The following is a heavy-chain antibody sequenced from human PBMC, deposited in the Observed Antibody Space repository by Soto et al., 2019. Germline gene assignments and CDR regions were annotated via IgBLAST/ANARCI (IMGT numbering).Heavy chain of an antibody. CDR2: ITGSGGNT. V-gene: IGHV3-23*01. Sequence: GGSLRLSCAASGFTFSSYAMSWVRQAPGKXLEWVSAITGSGGNTYYADSVKGRFTISRDNSKNTLYLQMNSLRAEDTAVYYCAIKCRGVDTAMDRGGVFDFWGQGTLVTVCS. D-gene: IGHD5-18*01. J-gene: IGHJ4*02. CDR3: AIKCRGVDTAMDRGGVFDF. CDR1: GFTFSSYA.